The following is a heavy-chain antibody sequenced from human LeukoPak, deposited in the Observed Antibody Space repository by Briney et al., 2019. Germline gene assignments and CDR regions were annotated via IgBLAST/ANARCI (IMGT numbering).Heavy chain of an antibody. Sequence: GGSLRLSCAASGFTFSSYVMNWVRQAPGKGLEWVSYISSSGSTIYYADSVKGRFTISRDNARNSLYLQLNSLRAEDTAVYYCAGDFSLSRSSDYWGQGTLVTVSS. J-gene: IGHJ4*02. CDR3: AGDFSLSRSSDY. CDR1: GFTFSSYV. D-gene: IGHD2-15*01. CDR2: ISSSGSTI. V-gene: IGHV3-48*03.